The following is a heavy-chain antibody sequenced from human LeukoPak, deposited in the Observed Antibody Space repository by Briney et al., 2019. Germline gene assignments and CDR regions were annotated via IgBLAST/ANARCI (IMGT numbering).Heavy chain of an antibody. CDR2: INHSGST. V-gene: IGHV4-34*01. CDR1: GGSFSGYY. J-gene: IGHJ4*02. Sequence: SETLSLTCAVYGGSFSGYYWSWIRQPPGKGLEWIGEINHSGSTNYNPSLKSRVTISVDTSKNQFSLKLNSVTAADTAMYYCQSRFLEWLLDYWGQGTLVTVSS. CDR3: QSRFLEWLLDY. D-gene: IGHD3-3*01.